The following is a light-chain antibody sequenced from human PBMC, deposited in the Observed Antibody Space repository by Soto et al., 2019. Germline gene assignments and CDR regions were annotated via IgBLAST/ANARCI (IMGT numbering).Light chain of an antibody. J-gene: IGKJ1*01. CDR2: AAS. CDR1: QGISSY. CDR3: QKYNSAPRT. V-gene: IGKV1-27*01. Sequence: IPLTQSPSPLSPSVADKVTITCRASQGISSYLAWYQQKPGKAPKLLIYAASTLQSGFPSRFSGSGSGTDFTLTISSLQPEDVATYYCQKYNSAPRTFGQGTKVDI.